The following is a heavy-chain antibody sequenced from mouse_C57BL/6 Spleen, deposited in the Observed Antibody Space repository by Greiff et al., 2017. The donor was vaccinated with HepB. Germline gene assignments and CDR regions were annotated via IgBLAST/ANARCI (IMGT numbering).Heavy chain of an antibody. V-gene: IGHV1-69*01. CDR1: GYTFTSYW. J-gene: IGHJ2*01. Sequence: VQLQQPGAELVMPGASVKLSCKASGYTFTSYWMHWVKQRPGQGLEWIGEIDPSDSYTNYNQKFKGKSTLTVDKSSSTAYMQLSSLTSEDSAVYYCARSKFTTGSNFDYWGQGTTLTVSS. CDR3: ARSKFTTGSNFDY. D-gene: IGHD1-1*01. CDR2: IDPSDSYT.